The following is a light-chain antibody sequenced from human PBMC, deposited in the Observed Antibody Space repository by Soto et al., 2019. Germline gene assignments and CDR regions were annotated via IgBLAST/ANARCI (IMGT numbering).Light chain of an antibody. Sequence: EIVLTQSPGTLSLSPGERATLSCRASQSVSSSYLAWYQQKPGQAPRLLIYGASSRATGIPDRFSGSGSGTDFTLTVSRLEHEEFAVYYCQQYVSPPLTFGGGTKVEIK. CDR2: GAS. CDR3: QQYVSPPLT. V-gene: IGKV3-20*01. J-gene: IGKJ4*01. CDR1: QSVSSSY.